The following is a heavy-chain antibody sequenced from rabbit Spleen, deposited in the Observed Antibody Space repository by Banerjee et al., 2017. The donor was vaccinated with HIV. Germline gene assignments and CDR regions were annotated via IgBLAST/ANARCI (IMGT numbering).Heavy chain of an antibody. CDR1: GFSFNNDYD. Sequence: QSLEESGGGLVKPGASLTLTCKASGFSFNNDYDMCLVCHAPGKGLERIASIYAGSSDSTYSATWARGRFTISKASSTTVTLQTTRLTGADTAPYFCARDQGTSFSTYRMDLWGPGTLVTVS. D-gene: IGHD1-1*01. J-gene: IGHJ6*01. CDR3: ARDQGTSFSTYRMDL. V-gene: IGHV1S40*01. CDR2: IYAGSSDST.